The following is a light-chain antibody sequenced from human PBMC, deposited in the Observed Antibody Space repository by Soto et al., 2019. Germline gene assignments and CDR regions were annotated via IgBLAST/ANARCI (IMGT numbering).Light chain of an antibody. Sequence: QSVLTQPASVSGSPGQSITISCTGTSSDVGSYNLVSWYQQHPGKAPKLMIYEVRRRPSGVSNRFSGSKSGNTASLTISGLQDEDEADYYCGAYASSVVFGGGTKLTVL. J-gene: IGLJ2*01. CDR2: EVR. CDR3: GAYASSVV. CDR1: SSDVGSYNL. V-gene: IGLV2-23*02.